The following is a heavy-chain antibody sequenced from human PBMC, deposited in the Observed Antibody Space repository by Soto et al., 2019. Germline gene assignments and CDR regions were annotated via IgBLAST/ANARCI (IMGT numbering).Heavy chain of an antibody. CDR1: GFTFSSYG. J-gene: IGHJ6*02. CDR3: ARVGYCSSTSCYRYGMDV. CDR2: IWYDGSNK. V-gene: IGHV3-33*01. Sequence: GSLRLSCAASGFTFSSYGMHWVRQAPGKGLEWVAVIWYDGSNKYYADSVKGRFTISRDNSKNTLYLQMNSLRAEDTAVYYCARVGYCSSTSCYRYGMDVWGQGNTVTVSS. D-gene: IGHD2-2*01.